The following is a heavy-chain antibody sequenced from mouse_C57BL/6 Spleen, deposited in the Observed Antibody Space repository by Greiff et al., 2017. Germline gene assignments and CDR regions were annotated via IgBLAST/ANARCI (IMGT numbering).Heavy chain of an antibody. CDR3: TMVTSPAWFAY. V-gene: IGHV1-64*01. CDR1: GYTFTSYW. Sequence: QVQLKQSGAELVKPGASVKLSCKASGYTFTSYWMHWVKQRPGQGLEWIGMIHPNSGSTNYNEKFKSKATLTVDKSSSTAYMQLSSLTSEDSAVYYCTMVTSPAWFAYWGQGTLVTVSA. J-gene: IGHJ3*01. D-gene: IGHD2-2*01. CDR2: IHPNSGST.